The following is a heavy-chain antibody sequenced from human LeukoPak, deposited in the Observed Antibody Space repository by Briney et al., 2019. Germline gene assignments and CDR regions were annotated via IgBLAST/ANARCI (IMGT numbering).Heavy chain of an antibody. J-gene: IGHJ4*02. D-gene: IGHD3-16*02. V-gene: IGHV3-23*01. CDR3: AKDAIGQYRPYYFDC. CDR1: GFTFSSYD. CDR2: ISGSGEST. Sequence: PGGSLRLSCAASGFTFSSYDMHWVRQAPGEGLEWVSSISGSGESTYYADYVKGRFTVSRDNSKNTLNLQLNSLRAEDTAVYYCAKDAIGQYRPYYFDCWGQGTLVTVSS.